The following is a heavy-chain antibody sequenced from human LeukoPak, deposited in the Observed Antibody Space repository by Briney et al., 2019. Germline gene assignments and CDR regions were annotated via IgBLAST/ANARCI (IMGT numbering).Heavy chain of an antibody. CDR3: ARLYSGSYFGAFDI. D-gene: IGHD1-26*01. Sequence: GGSLRLSCAASGFTFDDYAMHWVRQAPGKGLEWVSSISWNSGSIGYADSVKGRFTISRDNAKNSLYVQMNSLRAEDTAVYYCARLYSGSYFGAFDIWGQGIMVTVSS. V-gene: IGHV3-9*01. CDR1: GFTFDDYA. CDR2: ISWNSGSI. J-gene: IGHJ3*02.